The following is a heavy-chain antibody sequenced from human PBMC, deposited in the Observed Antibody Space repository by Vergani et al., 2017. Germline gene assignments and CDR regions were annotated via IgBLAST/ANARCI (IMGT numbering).Heavy chain of an antibody. V-gene: IGHV3-30*18. J-gene: IGHJ6*03. CDR2: ISNDGSKK. CDR1: GFSFSSHA. D-gene: IGHD3-10*01. Sequence: QVQLAESGGGRVQPGRSLRLSCAASGFSFSSHAIHWVRQAPGKGLEWVAVISNDGSKKYYADPVKGRFTISRDNSKNTLDLQMNSLRTHDTAVYYCAKAGSVTSGSLQYNVDIAVWGKGTTVTVS. CDR3: AKAGSVTSGSLQYNVDIAV.